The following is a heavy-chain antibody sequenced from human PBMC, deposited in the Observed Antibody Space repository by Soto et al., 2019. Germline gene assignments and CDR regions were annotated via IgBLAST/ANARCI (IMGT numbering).Heavy chain of an antibody. J-gene: IGHJ4*02. V-gene: IGHV3-74*01. CDR3: RRGNSGYGNLDD. Sequence: VSLRLSLAASGFTFSSYWMHWVRPAPGKGLVWVSRIKGDGSETNYADSVKGRFTSSRDNAKNTLYLQLNSLRAEDTAVYYCRRGNSGYGNLDDWGPGTRVTVAT. CDR1: GFTFSSYW. CDR2: IKGDGSET. D-gene: IGHD5-12*01.